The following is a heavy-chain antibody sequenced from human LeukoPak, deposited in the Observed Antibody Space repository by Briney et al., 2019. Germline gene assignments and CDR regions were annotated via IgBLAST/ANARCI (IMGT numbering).Heavy chain of an antibody. V-gene: IGHV3-7*01. D-gene: IGHD3-10*01. CDR1: GFTFSGFS. J-gene: IGHJ4*02. CDR2: IKQDGSER. CDR3: ARAGSHWHYVY. Sequence: PGGSLRHSCAASGFTFSGFSMSWVRQSPTKGLEWVANIKQDGSERYYVDSVKGRFTISRDNAKNSLSLQMNNLRVEDTAVYYCARAGSHWHYVYWGQGTVVTVSS.